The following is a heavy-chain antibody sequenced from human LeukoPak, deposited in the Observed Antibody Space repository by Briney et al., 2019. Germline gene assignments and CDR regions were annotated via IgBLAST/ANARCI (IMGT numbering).Heavy chain of an antibody. CDR1: EFTFSTYW. Sequence: GGSLRLSCAASEFTFSTYWMSWVRQAPGKGLEWVADIKQDGSEKYYVHSVKGRFTISRQNAKNSLFLQMNSLRAEDTAVYYCTTDNYYDSSGYYWRDYWGQGTLVTVSS. CDR2: IKQDGSEK. J-gene: IGHJ4*02. V-gene: IGHV3-7*01. D-gene: IGHD3-22*01. CDR3: TTDNYYDSSGYYWRDY.